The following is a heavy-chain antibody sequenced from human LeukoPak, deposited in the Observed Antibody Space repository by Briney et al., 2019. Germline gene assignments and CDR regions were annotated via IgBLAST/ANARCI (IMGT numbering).Heavy chain of an antibody. V-gene: IGHV1-69*05. CDR3: ARGSTRGYSYGYYDYFDY. J-gene: IGHJ4*02. CDR1: GGTFSSYA. CDR2: IIPIFGTA. Sequence: ASVKVSCKASGGTFSSYAISWVRQAPGQGLEWMGGIIPIFGTANYAQKFRGRVTITTDESTSTAYMELSSLRSEDTAAYYCARGSTRGYSYGYYDYFDYWGQGTLVTVSS. D-gene: IGHD5-18*01.